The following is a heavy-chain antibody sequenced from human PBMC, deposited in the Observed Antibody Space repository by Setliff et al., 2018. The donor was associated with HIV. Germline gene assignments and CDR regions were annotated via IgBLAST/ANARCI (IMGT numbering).Heavy chain of an antibody. CDR1: GFPFSTYA. CDR2: IGPDGSET. V-gene: IGHV3-74*01. Sequence: HPGGSLRLSCAASGFPFSTYAMHWVRQAPGEGLVWISRIGPDGSETHYADSVKGRFTISRDNAKNTLYLQLNSLRAEDTAVYYCAANIMGLTPVDYWGQGTLVTVSS. D-gene: IGHD1-26*01. CDR3: AANIMGLTPVDY. J-gene: IGHJ4*02.